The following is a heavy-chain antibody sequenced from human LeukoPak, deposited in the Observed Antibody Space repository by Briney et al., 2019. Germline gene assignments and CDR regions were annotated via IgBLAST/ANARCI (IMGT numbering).Heavy chain of an antibody. CDR2: ISSSSSYI. V-gene: IGHV3-21*01. Sequence: PGGPLRLSCAASGFTFSSYSMNWVRQAPGKGLEWVSCISSSSSYIYYADSVKGRFTISTHHPNHSLYPQMTSLTSDHTAVYYFARLSGGGSGSYELDYCGQGTLVTVSS. J-gene: IGHJ4*02. D-gene: IGHD2-15*01. CDR3: ARLSGGGSGSYELDY. CDR1: GFTFSSYS.